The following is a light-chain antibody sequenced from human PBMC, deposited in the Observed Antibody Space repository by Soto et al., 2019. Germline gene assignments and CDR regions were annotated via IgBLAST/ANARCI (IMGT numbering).Light chain of an antibody. Sequence: DIQITPSPSSLSASVGDRFTITFRASHGIRNDLGWYQQKPGKAPKRLIYAASNLQSGVPSRFSGSGSGTDFTFIISSLQPEDSATYYCQQTYSTPGWTFGQGTKVDI. J-gene: IGKJ1*01. CDR3: QQTYSTPGWT. CDR1: HGIRND. CDR2: AAS. V-gene: IGKV1-39*01.